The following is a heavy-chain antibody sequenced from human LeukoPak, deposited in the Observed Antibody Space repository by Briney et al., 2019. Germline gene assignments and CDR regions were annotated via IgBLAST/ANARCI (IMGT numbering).Heavy chain of an antibody. CDR3: APAGLYDTSGPADY. D-gene: IGHD3-22*01. CDR2: INSNSGGT. J-gene: IGHJ4*02. V-gene: IGHV1-2*02. Sequence: ASVKVSCKASGNIFPVYYMHWVRQAPGQGREWMGWINSNSGGTAYAQKFQGRVTMTRDTSISTAYMELSRLRSDDTAVYYCAPAGLYDTSGPADYWGQGTLVTVSS. CDR1: GNIFPVYY.